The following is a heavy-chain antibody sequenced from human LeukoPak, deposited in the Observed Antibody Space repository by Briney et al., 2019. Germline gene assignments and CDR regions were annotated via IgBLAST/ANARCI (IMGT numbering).Heavy chain of an antibody. CDR2: IRGNGET. J-gene: IGHJ4*02. Sequence: GGSLRLSCAASGLSFSSFAMSWVRQGPARGLEWVSSIRGNGETFFADSVKGRFTISRDNSKNTLYLQMNSLRAEDTAVYYCAKDQYYDSSGQPLYYFDYWGQGTLVTVSS. D-gene: IGHD3-22*01. V-gene: IGHV3-23*01. CDR3: AKDQYYDSSGQPLYYFDY. CDR1: GLSFSSFA.